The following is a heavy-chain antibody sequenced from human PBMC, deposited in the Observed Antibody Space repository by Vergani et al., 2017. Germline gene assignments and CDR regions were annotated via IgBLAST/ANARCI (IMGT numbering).Heavy chain of an antibody. CDR1: GYTFTSYA. CDR2: INAGNGNT. V-gene: IGHV1-3*01. D-gene: IGHD6-19*01. Sequence: QVQLVQSGAEVKKPGASVKVSCKDSGYTFTSYAMHWVRQAPGQRLEWMGWINAGNGNTKYSQKFQGRVTITRDTSASTAYMELSSLRSEDTAVYYCARGSRWYSSGWGPFDYWGQGTLVTVSS. J-gene: IGHJ4*02. CDR3: ARGSRWYSSGWGPFDY.